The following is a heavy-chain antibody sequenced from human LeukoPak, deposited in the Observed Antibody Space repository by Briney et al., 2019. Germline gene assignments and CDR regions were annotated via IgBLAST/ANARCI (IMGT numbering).Heavy chain of an antibody. CDR3: ARSDSSGTIFDY. CDR1: GFTFRNYW. D-gene: IGHD3-22*01. J-gene: IGHJ4*02. V-gene: IGHV3-7*01. CDR2: INRDGSGK. Sequence: GGSLRLSCAASGFTFRNYWMTWVRQAPGKGLEWVANINRDGSGKFYVDSVKGRFTVSRDNAKNSLYLQMHSPRAEDTAVYYCARSDSSGTIFDYWGQGTLVTVSS.